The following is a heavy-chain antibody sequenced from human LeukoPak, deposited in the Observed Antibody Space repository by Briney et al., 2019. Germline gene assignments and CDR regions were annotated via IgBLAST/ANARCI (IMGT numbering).Heavy chain of an antibody. CDR1: GFTFSSYW. D-gene: IGHD3-22*01. J-gene: IGHJ4*02. V-gene: IGHV3-73*01. CDR3: TRRGRYYDSSGYSLIDY. Sequence: EGSLRLSCAASGFTFSSYWMSWVRQASGKGLEWVGRIRSKANSYATAYAASVKGRFTISRDDSKNTAYLQMNSLKTEDTAVYYCTRRGRYYDSSGYSLIDYWGQGTLVTVSS. CDR2: IRSKANSYAT.